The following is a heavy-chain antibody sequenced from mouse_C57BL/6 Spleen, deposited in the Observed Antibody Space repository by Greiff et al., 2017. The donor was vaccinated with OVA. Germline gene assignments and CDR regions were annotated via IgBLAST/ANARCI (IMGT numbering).Heavy chain of an antibody. CDR1: GYTFTGYW. CDR2: ILPGSGST. CDR3: ERRGGEFITTVVDYFDY. J-gene: IGHJ2*01. D-gene: IGHD1-1*01. Sequence: VMLVESGAELMKPGASVKLSCKATGYTFTGYWIEWVKQRPGHGLEWIGEILPGSGSTNYNEKFKGKATFTADTSSNTAYMQLSSLTTEDSAIYYCERRGGEFITTVVDYFDYWGQGTTLTVSS. V-gene: IGHV1-9*01.